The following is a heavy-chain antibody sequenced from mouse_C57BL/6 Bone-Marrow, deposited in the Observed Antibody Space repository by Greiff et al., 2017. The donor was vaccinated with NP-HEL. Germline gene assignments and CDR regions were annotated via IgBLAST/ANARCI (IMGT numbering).Heavy chain of an antibody. CDR2: IYPGSGST. D-gene: IGHD1-1*01. CDR3: AREPYYYGSSPVYFDY. CDR1: GYTFTSYW. J-gene: IGHJ2*01. V-gene: IGHV1-55*01. Sequence: VQLQQPGAELVKPGASVKMSCKASGYTFTSYWITWVKQRPGQGLEWIGDIYPGSGSTNYNEKFKSKATLTVDTSSSTAYMQLSSLTSEDSAVYYCAREPYYYGSSPVYFDYWGQGTTLTVSS.